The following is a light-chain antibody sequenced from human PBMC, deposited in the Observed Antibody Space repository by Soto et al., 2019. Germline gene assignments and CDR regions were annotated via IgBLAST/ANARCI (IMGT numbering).Light chain of an antibody. CDR2: DAS. CDR3: QQYNSYWT. J-gene: IGKJ1*01. Sequence: DIQMTQSPSTLSASVGDRVTITCRASQSISNWLAWYQQKPGKAPKLLIYDASSLESGVPSRFSGSGSGTQFTLTVSNLQPDDFATYYCQQYNSYWTFGPGTKVDI. CDR1: QSISNW. V-gene: IGKV1-5*01.